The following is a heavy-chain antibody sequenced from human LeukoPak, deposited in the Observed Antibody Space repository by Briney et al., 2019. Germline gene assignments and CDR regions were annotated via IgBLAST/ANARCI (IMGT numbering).Heavy chain of an antibody. V-gene: IGHV3-30*03. CDR2: ISYDGSNK. Sequence: GSLRLSCAASGFTFSSYGMHWVRQAPGKGLEWVAVISYDGSNKYYADSVKGRFTISRDNSKNTLYLQMNSLRAEDTAVYYCARDRDRWYFDYWGQGTLVTVSS. D-gene: IGHD3-22*01. CDR3: ARDRDRWYFDY. CDR1: GFTFSSYG. J-gene: IGHJ4*02.